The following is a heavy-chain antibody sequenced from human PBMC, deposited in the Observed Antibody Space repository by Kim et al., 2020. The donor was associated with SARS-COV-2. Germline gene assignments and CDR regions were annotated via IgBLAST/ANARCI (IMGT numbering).Heavy chain of an antibody. CDR1: GFTFSSYS. V-gene: IGHV3-48*04. CDR2: ISSSSSTI. Sequence: GGSLRLSCAASGFTFSSYSMNWVRQAPGKGLEWVSYISSSSSTIYYADSVKGRFTISRDNAKNSLYLQMNSLRAEDTAVYYCAASSSWYYYYYGMDVWGQGTTVTVSS. CDR3: AASSSWYYYYYGMDV. J-gene: IGHJ6*02. D-gene: IGHD6-13*01.